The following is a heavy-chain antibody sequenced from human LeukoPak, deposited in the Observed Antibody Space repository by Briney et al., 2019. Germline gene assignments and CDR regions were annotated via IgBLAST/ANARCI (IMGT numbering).Heavy chain of an antibody. CDR1: GGSVGNGNYY. V-gene: IGHV4-61*03. Sequence: PSETLSLTCTVSGGSVGNGNYYWSWLRQPPGKALEWIGYIYYSGNTNYNPSLEGRVTISVDTSKNHFSVKLSSVTAADTAVYYCARSQNYYGSGDYWSQGTLVTVSS. CDR3: ARSQNYYGSGDY. J-gene: IGHJ4*02. D-gene: IGHD3-10*01. CDR2: IYYSGNT.